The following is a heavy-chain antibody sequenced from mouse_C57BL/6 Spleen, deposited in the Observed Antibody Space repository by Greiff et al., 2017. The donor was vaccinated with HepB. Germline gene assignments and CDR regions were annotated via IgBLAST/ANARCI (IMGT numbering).Heavy chain of an antibody. D-gene: IGHD5-2*01. J-gene: IGHJ1*03. CDR2: INPYNGDT. CDR3: ARRNSYWYFDV. Sequence: EVKLLESGPELVKPGDSVKISCKASGYSFTGYFMNWVMQSHGKSLEWIGRINPYNGDTFYNQKFKGKATLTVDKSSSTAHMELRSLTSEDSAVYYCARRNSYWYFDVWGTRTTVTVSS. CDR1: GYSFTGYF. V-gene: IGHV1-20*01.